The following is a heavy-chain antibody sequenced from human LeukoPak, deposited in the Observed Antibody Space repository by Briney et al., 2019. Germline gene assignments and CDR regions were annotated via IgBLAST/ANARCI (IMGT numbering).Heavy chain of an antibody. D-gene: IGHD6-13*01. Sequence: GGSLRLSCAASGFTFSSYAMSWVRQAPGKGLEWVSAISDNGAGTYYADSVKGRFTISRDNSKNALYLQMNSLRAEDTAVYYCAKPHSSSWYLAFDIWGQGTMVTVSS. V-gene: IGHV3-23*01. CDR1: GFTFSSYA. CDR2: ISDNGAGT. CDR3: AKPHSSSWYLAFDI. J-gene: IGHJ3*02.